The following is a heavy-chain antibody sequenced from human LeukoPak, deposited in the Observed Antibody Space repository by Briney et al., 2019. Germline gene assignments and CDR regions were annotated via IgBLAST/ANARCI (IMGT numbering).Heavy chain of an antibody. J-gene: IGHJ4*02. CDR2: IKQDGSEN. V-gene: IGHV3-7*01. CDR1: GFTFSSYW. Sequence: GGSLRLSCAASGFTFSSYWMSWVRQAPGKGLEWVANIKQDGSENYFVDSVKGRFTFSRDNAKNSLYLQMNSLRAEDTAVYYCARVGLRYFDKSGFDYWGQGTLVTVSS. D-gene: IGHD3-9*01. CDR3: ARVGLRYFDKSGFDY.